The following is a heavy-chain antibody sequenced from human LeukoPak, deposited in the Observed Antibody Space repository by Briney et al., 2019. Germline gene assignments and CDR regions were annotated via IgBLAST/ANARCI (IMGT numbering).Heavy chain of an antibody. CDR3: ARAPSGLAAYFDY. CDR1: GGSISSYY. CDR2: IYYSGST. D-gene: IGHD6-6*01. V-gene: IGHV4-59*01. J-gene: IGHJ4*02. Sequence: SETLSLTCTVSGGSISSYYWSWIRQPPGKGLEWIGYIYYSGSTNYNPSLKSRVTISVDTSKNQFSLKLSSVTAADTAVYYCARAPSGLAAYFDYWGQGTLVTVSS.